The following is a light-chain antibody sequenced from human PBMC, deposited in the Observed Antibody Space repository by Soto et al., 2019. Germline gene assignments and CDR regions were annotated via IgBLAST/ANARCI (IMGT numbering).Light chain of an antibody. V-gene: IGKV1D-8*01. CDR2: AAS. J-gene: IGKJ1*01. Sequence: TXXXRMSQXXSSYLAWYQQKPGKAPELLIYAASTLXSGVPSXFRXXXXXXXXXXTISCLQSEDFATYYCQQYYSFPWTFGQGTKVEXK. CDR3: QQYYSFPWT. CDR1: QXXSSY.